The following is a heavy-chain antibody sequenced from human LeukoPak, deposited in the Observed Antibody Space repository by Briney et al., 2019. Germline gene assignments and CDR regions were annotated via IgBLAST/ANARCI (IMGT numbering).Heavy chain of an antibody. V-gene: IGHV3-21*05. CDR1: GFTFSRDA. Sequence: PGGSLRLSCAASGFTFSRDAMNWGRQAPGKGLQWVSYINTDSSDIHYADSVKGRFTISRENARNTLYLQLSSLRAEDSAVYYCARDTFQPGLIDSWGQGTLVTVSS. CDR2: INTDSSDI. CDR3: ARDTFQPGLIDS. D-gene: IGHD2-2*01. J-gene: IGHJ4*02.